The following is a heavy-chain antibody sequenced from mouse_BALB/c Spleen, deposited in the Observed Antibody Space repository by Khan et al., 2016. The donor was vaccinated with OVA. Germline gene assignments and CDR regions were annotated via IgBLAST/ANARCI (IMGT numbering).Heavy chain of an antibody. CDR3: GDRLTGSFAY. V-gene: IGHV5-6*01. J-gene: IGHJ3*01. CDR1: GFTFSSYS. D-gene: IGHD4-1*01. Sequence: EVELQESGGDLVKPGGSLKLSCAASGFTFSSYSMSWVRQTPDQRLEWVASICRGGDYTYYPDSVKGRFTISRDNTTNTLYLQMSNLKAEDTAMYYCGDRLTGSFAYGGQGTLVTVSA. CDR2: ICRGGDYT.